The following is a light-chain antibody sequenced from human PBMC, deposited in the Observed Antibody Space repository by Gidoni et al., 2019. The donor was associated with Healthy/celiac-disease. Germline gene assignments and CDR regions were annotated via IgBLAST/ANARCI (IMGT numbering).Light chain of an antibody. J-gene: IGKJ5*01. CDR2: GAT. Sequence: IAFTPSPGPLSLSPGESATLSGRASQSVSSSYLAWYQQKPAQAPRLLNDGATSRATGIPDRCSGRGSGTDFTLTISRLEPEDFAVYYCQQYGSSPPVTFGQGTRLEIK. CDR3: QQYGSSPPVT. CDR1: QSVSSSY. V-gene: IGKV3-20*01.